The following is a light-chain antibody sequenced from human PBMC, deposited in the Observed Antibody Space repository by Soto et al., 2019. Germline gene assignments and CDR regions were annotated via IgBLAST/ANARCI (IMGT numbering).Light chain of an antibody. J-gene: IGLJ1*01. CDR2: GNS. CDR3: QSYDSSPF. V-gene: IGLV1-40*01. CDR1: SSNIGAGYD. Sequence: QSVLTQPPSVSGAPWQRVTISCTGSSSNIGAGYDVHWYQQLPGTAPKLLIYGNSNRPSGVPDRFSGSKSGTSASLAITGLQAEDEADXYCQSYDSSPFFGTGTKVTVL.